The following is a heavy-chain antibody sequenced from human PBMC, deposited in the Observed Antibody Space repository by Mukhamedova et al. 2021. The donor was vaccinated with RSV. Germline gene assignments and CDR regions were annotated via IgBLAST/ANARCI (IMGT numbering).Heavy chain of an antibody. CDR2: INTDNGNQ. CDR3: ARRGFGGAYNGIDV. D-gene: IGHD3-3*01. CDR1: SSG. V-gene: IGHV1-18*01. Sequence: SSGINWVRRAPGQGLEFLGSINTDNGNQDHAQKFQGRVTVTADTSTTTAYMELRSLTADDTAVYYCARRGFGGAYNGIDVWGQGTTVTVSS. J-gene: IGHJ6*02.